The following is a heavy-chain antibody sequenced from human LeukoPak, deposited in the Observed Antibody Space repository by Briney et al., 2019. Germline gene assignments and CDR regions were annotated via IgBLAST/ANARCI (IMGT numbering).Heavy chain of an antibody. Sequence: PSETLSLTCTVSGASISSWYWSWIRQPPGKGLEWIGYIYGSGNTNYNPSLKSRVTMSIDTSKNQFSLMLTSVTAADTATYYCARETSLAGFASGLGFNYWGQGILVTVSS. D-gene: IGHD6-19*01. CDR2: IYGSGNT. V-gene: IGHV4-59*01. J-gene: IGHJ4*02. CDR3: ARETSLAGFASGLGFNY. CDR1: GASISSWY.